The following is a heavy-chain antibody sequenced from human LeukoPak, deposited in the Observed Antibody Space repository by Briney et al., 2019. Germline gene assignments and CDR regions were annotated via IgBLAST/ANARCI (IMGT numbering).Heavy chain of an antibody. CDR1: GYTFTGYY. V-gene: IGHV1-2*06. CDR3: AREYCSSTSCYNYFDY. J-gene: IGHJ4*02. Sequence: ASVKVSCKASGYTFTGYYMHWVRRAPGQGLEWMGRINPNNDGTNYAQKFRGRVTMTRDTSISTAYMELSRLRSDDTAVYYCAREYCSSTSCYNYFDYWGQGTLVTVSS. CDR2: INPNNDGT. D-gene: IGHD2-2*02.